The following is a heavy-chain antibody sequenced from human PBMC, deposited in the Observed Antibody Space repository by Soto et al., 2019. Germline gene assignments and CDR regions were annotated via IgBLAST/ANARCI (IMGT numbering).Heavy chain of an antibody. J-gene: IGHJ6*02. D-gene: IGHD3-10*01. CDR2: LDGAGGST. CDR3: AAPRDEYGSGVSWFTYGMDI. CDR1: GFTFSYFA. Sequence: GGSLRLSCLASGFTFSYFAMTWVRHVPGRGLEWVASLDGAGGSTYYAESVRGRFSISRDNSQNTLFLQMKRLTVDDTAIYYCAAPRDEYGSGVSWFTYGMDIWGQGTTVTVSS. V-gene: IGHV3-23*01.